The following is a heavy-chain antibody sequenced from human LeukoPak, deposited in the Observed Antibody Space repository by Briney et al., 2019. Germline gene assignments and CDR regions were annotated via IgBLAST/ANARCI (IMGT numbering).Heavy chain of an antibody. CDR1: GFTFSSYG. CDR3: AKDLGPVALNGGDY. Sequence: GGSPRLSCAASGFTFSSYGMHWVRQAPGRGLEWVAFIRYDGSNKYYADSVKGRFTISRDNSKNTLYLQMNSLRPDDTAVYYCAKDLGPVALNGGDYWGQGTLVTVSS. J-gene: IGHJ4*02. V-gene: IGHV3-30*02. CDR2: IRYDGSNK. D-gene: IGHD6-19*01.